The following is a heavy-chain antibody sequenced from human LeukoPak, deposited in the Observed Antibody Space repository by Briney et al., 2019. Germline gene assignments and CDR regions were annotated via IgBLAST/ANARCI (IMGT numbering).Heavy chain of an antibody. Sequence: PSETLSLTCAVYGGSFSDYSWSWIRQPSGKGLEWIGEINHSGSTNYNPSLKSRVTISVDTSKNQFSLKLSSVTAADTAMYYCARGSPGKSYDNSEGLDYWGQGTLVTVSS. D-gene: IGHD3-22*01. V-gene: IGHV4-34*01. CDR3: ARGSPGKSYDNSEGLDY. CDR1: GGSFSDYS. J-gene: IGHJ4*02. CDR2: INHSGST.